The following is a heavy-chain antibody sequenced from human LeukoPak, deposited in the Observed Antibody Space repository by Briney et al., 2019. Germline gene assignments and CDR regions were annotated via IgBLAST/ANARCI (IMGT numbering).Heavy chain of an antibody. J-gene: IGHJ5*02. CDR2: IYYTGAT. CDR3: AQSLGSGNWIGNWFDP. D-gene: IGHD1-1*01. CDR1: GGSISSSSHS. V-gene: IGHV4-39*01. Sequence: SETLSLTCTVSGGSISSSSHSWGWNRQPPGKGLEWTVTIYYTGATYYNPSLESRLTISVDTSKNQFSLKLTSVTAADTAIYYCAQSLGSGNWIGNWFDPWGQGTLVTVSS.